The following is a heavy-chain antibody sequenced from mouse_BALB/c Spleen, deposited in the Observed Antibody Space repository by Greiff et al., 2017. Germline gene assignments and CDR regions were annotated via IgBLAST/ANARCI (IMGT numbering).Heavy chain of an antibody. J-gene: IGHJ4*01. CDR3: TRRGITTEGYAMDY. V-gene: IGHV1-5*01. Sequence: VQLQQSGTVLARPGASVKMSCKASGYSFTSYWMHWVKQRPGQGLEWIGAIYPGNSDTSYNQKFKGKAKLTAVTSASTAYMELSSLTNEDSAVYYCTRRGITTEGYAMDYWGQGTSVTVSS. D-gene: IGHD2-4*01. CDR2: IYPGNSDT. CDR1: GYSFTSYW.